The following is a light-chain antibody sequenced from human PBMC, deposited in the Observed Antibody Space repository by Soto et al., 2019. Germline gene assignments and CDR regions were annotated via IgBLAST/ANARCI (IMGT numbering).Light chain of an antibody. CDR3: QHYNYWPPKT. J-gene: IGKJ1*01. CDR1: HSVSSN. Sequence: DIVLTQSPATLSVSPGERATLSCRASHSVSSNLAWYQQRPGQAPRLLIYGAYTRATGIPARFSGSGSGTDFTLTISSLQSEDFAVYYCQHYNYWPPKTFGQGTKVDIK. V-gene: IGKV3-15*01. CDR2: GAY.